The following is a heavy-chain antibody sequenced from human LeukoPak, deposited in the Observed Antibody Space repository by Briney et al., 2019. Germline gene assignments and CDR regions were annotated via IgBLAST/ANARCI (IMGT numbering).Heavy chain of an antibody. V-gene: IGHV1-18*01. J-gene: IGHJ6*02. Sequence: GASVKVSCKASGYTFTSYGISWVRQAPGQGLEWMGWIGAYNGNTNYAQKLQGRVTMTTDTSTSTAYMELRSLRSDDTAVYYCARACSSTSCLYYYGMDVWGQGTTVTVSS. CDR2: IGAYNGNT. D-gene: IGHD2-2*01. CDR1: GYTFTSYG. CDR3: ARACSSTSCLYYYGMDV.